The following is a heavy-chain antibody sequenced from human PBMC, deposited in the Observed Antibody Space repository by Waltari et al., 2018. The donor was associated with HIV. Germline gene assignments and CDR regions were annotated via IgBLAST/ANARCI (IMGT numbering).Heavy chain of an antibody. D-gene: IGHD2-21*02. Sequence: EVQLVESGGGAVQPGGSLRLSCVAYRFPFSNYEMNWVRQAPGKDLELISYISGSGSTIYYSDSVKGRFTISRDNAKNSLYLRMNYLTAEDTAIYYCARDGHHGVTKRGNAFDLWGQGTMVTVSP. V-gene: IGHV3-48*03. J-gene: IGHJ3*01. CDR1: RFPFSNYE. CDR3: ARDGHHGVTKRGNAFDL. CDR2: ISGSGSTI.